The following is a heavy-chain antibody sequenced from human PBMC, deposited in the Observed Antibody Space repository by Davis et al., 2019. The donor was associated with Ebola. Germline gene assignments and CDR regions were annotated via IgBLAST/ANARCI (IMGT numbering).Heavy chain of an antibody. V-gene: IGHV1-8*01. CDR2: MNPNSGNT. CDR1: GYTFTSYD. Sequence: AASVKVSCKASGYTFTSYDINWVRQATEQGLEWMGWMNPNSGNTGYAQKFQGRVTMTRNTSISTAYMELSSLRSEDTAVYYCARGRGSGWYLNWFDPWGQGTLVTVSS. J-gene: IGHJ5*02. CDR3: ARGRGSGWYLNWFDP. D-gene: IGHD6-19*01.